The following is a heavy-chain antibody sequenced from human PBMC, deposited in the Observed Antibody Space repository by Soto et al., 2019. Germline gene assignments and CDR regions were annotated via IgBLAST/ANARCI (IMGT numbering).Heavy chain of an antibody. Sequence: SGGSLRLSCAASGFTFSSYAMHWVRQAPGKGLEWVAVISYDGSNKYYADSVKGRFTISRDNSKNTLYLQMNSLRAEDTAVYYCARGPVVVAASYFDYWGQGTLVTVSS. CDR3: ARGPVVVAASYFDY. V-gene: IGHV3-30-3*01. CDR2: ISYDGSNK. CDR1: GFTFSSYA. J-gene: IGHJ4*02. D-gene: IGHD2-15*01.